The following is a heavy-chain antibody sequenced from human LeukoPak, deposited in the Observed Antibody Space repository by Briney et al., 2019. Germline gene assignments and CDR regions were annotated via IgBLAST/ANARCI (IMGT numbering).Heavy chain of an antibody. CDR3: AKALYSGYVPDAFDI. J-gene: IGHJ3*02. CDR2: INPSGGST. CDR1: GYTFTSYY. V-gene: IGHV1-46*01. Sequence: ASVTVSCKTSGYTFTSYYMHWVRQAPGQGLEWMGLINPSGGSTSYAQKFQGRVTMTRDTSTSTVYMELSSLRSEDTAVYYCAKALYSGYVPDAFDIWGQGTMVTVSS. D-gene: IGHD5-12*01.